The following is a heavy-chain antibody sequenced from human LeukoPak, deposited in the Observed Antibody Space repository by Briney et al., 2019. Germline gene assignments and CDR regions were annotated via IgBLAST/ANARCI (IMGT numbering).Heavy chain of an antibody. CDR1: GFTVGSYG. J-gene: IGHJ3*01. CDR2: FSATDGSA. D-gene: IGHD6-13*01. V-gene: IGHV3-23*01. Sequence: GGSLRLSCAASGFTVGSYGVTWVRQAPGKGLERVSAFSATDGSAQYAESVKGRFTISRDNSKNSLYLQMNSLRDEDTAVYYCAKARIAAAGTGAFDVWGQGTMVTVSS. CDR3: AKARIAAAGTGAFDV.